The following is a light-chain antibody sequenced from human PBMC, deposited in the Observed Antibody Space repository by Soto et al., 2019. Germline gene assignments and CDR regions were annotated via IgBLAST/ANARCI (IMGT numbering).Light chain of an antibody. V-gene: IGLV2-14*01. CDR3: SSFTSRSTSV. CDR2: EVS. Sequence: QSALTQPRSVSGSPGQSVAISCTGTSSDIGAYKYVSWYQQHPGKAPKLLIHEVSNRPSGVSDRFSGSKSGNTASLTISGLQAEDEADYYCSSFTSRSTSVFGTGTKSPS. CDR1: SSDIGAYKY. J-gene: IGLJ1*01.